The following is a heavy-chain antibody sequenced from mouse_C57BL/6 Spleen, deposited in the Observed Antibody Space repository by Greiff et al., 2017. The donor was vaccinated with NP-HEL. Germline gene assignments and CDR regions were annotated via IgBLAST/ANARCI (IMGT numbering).Heavy chain of an antibody. D-gene: IGHD4-1*01. CDR1: GFTFSSYT. CDR2: ISGGGGNT. CDR3: ARRANWDYAMDY. Sequence: EVKLVESGGGLVKPGGSLKLSCAASGFTFSSYTMSWVRQTPEKRLEWVATISGGGGNTYYPDSVKGRFTISRDNAKNTLYLQMSSLRSEDTALYYCARRANWDYAMDYWGQGTSVTVSS. J-gene: IGHJ4*01. V-gene: IGHV5-9*01.